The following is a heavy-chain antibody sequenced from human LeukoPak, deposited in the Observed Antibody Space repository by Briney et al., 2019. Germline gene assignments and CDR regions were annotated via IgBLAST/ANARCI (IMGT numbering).Heavy chain of an antibody. J-gene: IGHJ3*01. D-gene: IGHD3-10*01. V-gene: IGHV1-2*02. CDR1: GYTFTGHF. CDR3: ARGTGEYDVFDV. Sequence: ASVKVSCKVSGYTFTGHFIHWVRQAPGQGLEWMGYINPSSGDTTFAQRFEDSVTMTSDTSISTANMELNRLISDDTAVYYCARGTGEYDVFDVWGQGTMVTVSS. CDR2: INPSSGDT.